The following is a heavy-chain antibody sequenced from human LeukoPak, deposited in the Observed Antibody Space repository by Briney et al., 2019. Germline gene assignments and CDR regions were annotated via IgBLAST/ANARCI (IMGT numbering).Heavy chain of an antibody. CDR3: ARGWNRGDY. J-gene: IGHJ4*02. CDR1: GFTVSSNY. D-gene: IGHD3-10*01. CDR2: ISSSSSAM. Sequence: PGGSLRLSCAASGFTVSSNYMNWVRQAPGKGLEWISYISSSSSAMYYADSVKGRFTISRDKAKNSLYLQMNSLRDEDTAVYYCARGWNRGDYWGQGTLVTVSS. V-gene: IGHV3-48*02.